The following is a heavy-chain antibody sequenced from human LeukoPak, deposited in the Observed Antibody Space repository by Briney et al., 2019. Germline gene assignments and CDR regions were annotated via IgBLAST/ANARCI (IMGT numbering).Heavy chain of an antibody. Sequence: SETLSLTCAVYGGSFSDHYWIWIRQPPGKGLEYIGEIIQSGRINFNPSLKSRVTISLDTSKNQFSLRLSSVTAADAAVYYCARAISDFWSGYPSGGAFDLWGQGTMVTVSS. D-gene: IGHD3-3*01. CDR3: ARAISDFWSGYPSGGAFDL. V-gene: IGHV4-34*12. J-gene: IGHJ3*01. CDR2: IIQSGRI. CDR1: GGSFSDHY.